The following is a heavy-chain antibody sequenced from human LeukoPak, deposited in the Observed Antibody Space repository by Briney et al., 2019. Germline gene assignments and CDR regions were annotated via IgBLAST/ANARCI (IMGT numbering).Heavy chain of an antibody. CDR1: GYTFTSYY. CDR2: INPSGGST. D-gene: IGHD5-18*01. CDR3: ARGVYSYRIDY. J-gene: IGHJ4*02. Sequence: ASVKVSCTASGYTFTSYYMHWVRQAPGQGLEWMGIINPSGGSTSYAQKFQGRVTMTRDTSTSTVYMGLSSLRSEDTAVYYCARGVYSYRIDYWGQGTLVTVSS. V-gene: IGHV1-46*01.